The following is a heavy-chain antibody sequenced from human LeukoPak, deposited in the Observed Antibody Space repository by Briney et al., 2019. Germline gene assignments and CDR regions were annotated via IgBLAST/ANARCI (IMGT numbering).Heavy chain of an antibody. CDR3: TTGYYYDSSGYYS. CDR2: IKSKTDGGTT. J-gene: IGHJ1*01. CDR1: GFTFTNAW. D-gene: IGHD3-22*01. V-gene: IGHV3-15*01. Sequence: GGSLRLXCAASGFTFTNAWMSWDRQAPGKGLEWVGRIKSKTDGGTTDYAAPVKGRFTISRDDSKNTLYLQMNSLKTEDTAVYYYTTGYYYDSSGYYSWGQGTLVTVSS.